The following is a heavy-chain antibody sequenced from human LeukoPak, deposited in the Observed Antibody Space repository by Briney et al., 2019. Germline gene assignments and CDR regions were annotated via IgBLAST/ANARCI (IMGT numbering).Heavy chain of an antibody. CDR2: ISSSSNYI. CDR3: ARDSQSSGWYNNAFDI. V-gene: IGHV3-21*01. D-gene: IGHD6-19*01. Sequence: GVSLRLSCAASGFTFSSYTMNWVRQAPGKGLEWVSSISSSSNYIYYADSVKGRFTISRDNAKNSLYLQMNSLRAEDTAVYYCARDSQSSGWYNNAFDIWGQGTMVTVSS. CDR1: GFTFSSYT. J-gene: IGHJ3*02.